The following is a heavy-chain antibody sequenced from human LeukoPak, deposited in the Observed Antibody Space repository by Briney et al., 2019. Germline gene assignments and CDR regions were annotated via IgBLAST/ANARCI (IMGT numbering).Heavy chain of an antibody. V-gene: IGHV3-11*01. CDR2: ISSSSGGST. D-gene: IGHD2/OR15-2a*01. J-gene: IGHJ4*02. CDR3: ATSGLSRFGF. Sequence: PGGSLRLSCAASGFTFSDYYMSWIRQAPGRGLEWISYISSSSGGSTYYADSVKGRFTISRDNSKNTLYLQMNSLRAGDTAVYYCATSGLSRFGFWGQGTLVTVSS. CDR1: GFTFSDYY.